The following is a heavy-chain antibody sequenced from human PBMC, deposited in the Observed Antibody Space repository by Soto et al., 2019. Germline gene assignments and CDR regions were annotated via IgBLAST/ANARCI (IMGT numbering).Heavy chain of an antibody. CDR1: GFTFGGYA. CDR3: AKVWVVTASFDY. J-gene: IGHJ4*02. Sequence: GGSLRLSCAASGFTFGGYARSWVRQAPGKGLEWVSAISGSGGSTYYADSVKGRFTISRDNSKNTLYLQMNSLRAEDTAVYYYAKVWVVTASFDYWGQGTLVTVSS. V-gene: IGHV3-23*01. CDR2: ISGSGGST. D-gene: IGHD2-21*02.